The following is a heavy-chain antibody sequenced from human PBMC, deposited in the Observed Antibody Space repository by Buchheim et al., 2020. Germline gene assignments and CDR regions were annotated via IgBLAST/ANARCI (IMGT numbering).Heavy chain of an antibody. CDR3: ARGGSTYVDS. Sequence: EVQLVESGGGLVQPGGSLRLSCAASGFTFSSFWMHWVRHASGKGLAWVSRIHSEGSVTSYADSVKGRFNISRDNAKDTLYLQMNSLRAEDTAIYYCARGGSTYVDSWGQGTL. CDR2: IHSEGSVT. V-gene: IGHV3-74*01. J-gene: IGHJ4*02. D-gene: IGHD6-13*01. CDR1: GFTFSSFW.